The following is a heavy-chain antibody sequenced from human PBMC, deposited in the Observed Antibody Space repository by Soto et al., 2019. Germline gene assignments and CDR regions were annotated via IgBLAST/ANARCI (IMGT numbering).Heavy chain of an antibody. J-gene: IGHJ6*02. CDR3: ARDTGDYDSSGKGPMYYYNSMDD. D-gene: IGHD3-22*01. V-gene: IGHV1-69*06. CDR1: GGTFISYA. CDR2: IMPIFGTA. Sequence: ASVKVSCKASGGTFISYAFTWVRQAPGQGLEWMGGIMPIFGTANYAQKFQGRVTITADKSTSTVYMEMSSLRSEETAVYDCARDTGDYDSSGKGPMYYYNSMDDWGPGTTVTVSS.